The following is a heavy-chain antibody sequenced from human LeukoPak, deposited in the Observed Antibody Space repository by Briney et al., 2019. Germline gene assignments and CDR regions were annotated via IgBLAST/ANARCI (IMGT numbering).Heavy chain of an antibody. V-gene: IGHV4-59*01. CDR1: GGSISSYY. CDR3: ARLPDKYCSGGSCYSTSWYFDL. CDR2: IYYSGST. D-gene: IGHD2-15*01. J-gene: IGHJ2*01. Sequence: KPSETLSLTCTVSGGSISSYYWSWIRQPPGKGLEWIGYIYYSGSTNYNPSLKSRVTISVDTSKNQFSLKLSSVTAADTAVYYCARLPDKYCSGGSCYSTSWYFDLWGRGTLVTVSS.